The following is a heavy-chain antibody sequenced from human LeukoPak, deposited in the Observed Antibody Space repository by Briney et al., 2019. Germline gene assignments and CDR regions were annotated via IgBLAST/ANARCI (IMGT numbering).Heavy chain of an antibody. Sequence: GGSLRLSCAASGFTFSTYGMHWVRQGRGKGLEGVAYIPYDGSKEYYADSVKGRFTISRDNSKNTLYLQMNSLRAEDTAVYYCAKPLGLVRTYYYYYYMDVWGKGTTVTISS. J-gene: IGHJ6*03. CDR1: GFTFSTYG. CDR3: AKPLGLVRTYYYYYYMDV. CDR2: IPYDGSKE. V-gene: IGHV3-30*02. D-gene: IGHD6-19*01.